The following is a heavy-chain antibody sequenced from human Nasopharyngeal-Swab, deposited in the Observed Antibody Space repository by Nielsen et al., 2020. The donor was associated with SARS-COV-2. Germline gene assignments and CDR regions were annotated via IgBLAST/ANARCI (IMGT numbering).Heavy chain of an antibody. CDR1: GGSISSGGYF. V-gene: IGHV4-31*03. J-gene: IGHJ4*02. CDR3: ARQLSGNYQAYFDY. Sequence: SETLSLTCTVSGGSISSGGYFWSWIRQHPGKGLEWIGYIHYTGNTYYNPSLESRLTISLDTSQNQFSLKLNSMTAADTAVYYCARQLSGNYQAYFDYWGQGSLAAVSS. CDR2: IHYTGNT. D-gene: IGHD3-10*01.